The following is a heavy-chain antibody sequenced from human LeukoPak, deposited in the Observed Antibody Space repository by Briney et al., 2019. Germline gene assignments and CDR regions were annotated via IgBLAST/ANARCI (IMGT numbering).Heavy chain of an antibody. Sequence: VGSLRLSCAASGFTFNNYAMSWVRQAPGKGLEWVSTISSSGTRTSYADSVKGRFTISRDTSKDTLYLQMNSLRAEDTAVFYCAKSRVTTAEDYFDYWGQGTLVTVSS. CDR1: GFTFNNYA. D-gene: IGHD4-17*01. CDR2: ISSSGTRT. CDR3: AKSRVTTAEDYFDY. J-gene: IGHJ4*02. V-gene: IGHV3-23*01.